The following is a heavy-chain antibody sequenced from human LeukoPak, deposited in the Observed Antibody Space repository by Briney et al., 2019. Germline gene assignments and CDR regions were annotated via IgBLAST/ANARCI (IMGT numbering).Heavy chain of an antibody. D-gene: IGHD3-3*01. CDR3: ARGAMSTSEKYYDFWSGYYNAIDY. CDR1: GGSISSSSYY. CDR2: IYYSGST. J-gene: IGHJ4*02. V-gene: IGHV4-39*07. Sequence: SETLSLTCTVSGGSISSSSYYWGWIRQPPGKGLEWIGSIYYSGSTYYNPSLKSRVTISVDTSKNQFSLKLSSVTAADTAVYYCARGAMSTSEKYYDFWSGYYNAIDYWGQGTLVTVSS.